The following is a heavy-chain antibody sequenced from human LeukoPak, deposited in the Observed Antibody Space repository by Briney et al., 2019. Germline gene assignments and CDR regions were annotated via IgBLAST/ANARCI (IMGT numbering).Heavy chain of an antibody. Sequence: GGSLRLSCAASGFTFSSYSMNWVRQAPGKGLEWVSYISSSSSTIYYADSVKGRFTISRDNAKNSLYLQMNSLRDEDTAVYYCAREGEYYDILTGCYGFDYWGQGTLVTVSS. CDR2: ISSSSSTI. D-gene: IGHD3-9*01. CDR1: GFTFSSYS. CDR3: AREGEYYDILTGCYGFDY. V-gene: IGHV3-48*02. J-gene: IGHJ4*02.